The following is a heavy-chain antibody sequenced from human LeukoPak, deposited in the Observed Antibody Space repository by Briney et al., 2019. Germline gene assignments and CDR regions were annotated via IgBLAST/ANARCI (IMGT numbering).Heavy chain of an antibody. CDR3: AKPGGLVGPKGGAFDI. V-gene: IGHV3-23*01. CDR1: GFTFSSYA. J-gene: IGHJ3*02. D-gene: IGHD1-26*01. CDR2: VTGSGGST. Sequence: PGGSLRLSCAASGFTFSSYAMSWVRQAPGKGLEWDSGVTGSGGSTYYADSVKGRFTISRDNSKNALYLQMNSLRAEDTAVYYCAKPGGLVGPKGGAFDIWGQGTMVTVSS.